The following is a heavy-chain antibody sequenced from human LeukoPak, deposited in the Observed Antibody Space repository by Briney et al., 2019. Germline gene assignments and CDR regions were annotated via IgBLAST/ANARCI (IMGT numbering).Heavy chain of an antibody. CDR3: ARDPYYDFWSGYYPTVYYYYYGMDV. CDR2: IYHSGST. Sequence: SETLSLTCAVSGGSISSSNWWSWVRQPPGKGLEWIGEIYHSGSTNYNPSLKSRVTISVDKSKNQFSLKLSSVTAADTAVYYCARDPYYDFWSGYYPTVYYYYYGMDVWGQGTTVTVSS. J-gene: IGHJ6*02. CDR1: GGSISSSNW. D-gene: IGHD3-3*01. V-gene: IGHV4-4*02.